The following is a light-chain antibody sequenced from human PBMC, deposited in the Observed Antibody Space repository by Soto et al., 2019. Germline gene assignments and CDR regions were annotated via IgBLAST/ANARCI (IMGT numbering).Light chain of an antibody. CDR1: SSDVGAYNY. V-gene: IGLV2-8*01. CDR2: QVT. CDR3: RSKAGSTPYV. Sequence: QSALTQPPSASGSPGQSVTISCTGTSSDVGAYNYVSWHQQHPVKPPKLLLYQVTKRPSAVPDRFSASKSGHTASLTVSGLQSEYEADYYCRSKAGSTPYVLGPGTKVTLL. J-gene: IGLJ1*01.